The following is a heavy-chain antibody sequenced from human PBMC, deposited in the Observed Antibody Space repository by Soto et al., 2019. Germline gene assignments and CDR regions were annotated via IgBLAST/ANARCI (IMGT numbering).Heavy chain of an antibody. CDR3: ARFSLNGEQWLVNWFDP. V-gene: IGHV4-59*01. CDR2: IYYSGST. CDR1: GGSISSYY. J-gene: IGHJ5*02. D-gene: IGHD6-19*01. Sequence: PSETLSLTCTVSGGSISSYYWSWIRQPPGKGLEWIGYIYYSGSTNYNPSLKSRVTISVDTSKNQFSLKLSSVTAADTAVYYCARFSLNGEQWLVNWFDPWGQGPLVTVSA.